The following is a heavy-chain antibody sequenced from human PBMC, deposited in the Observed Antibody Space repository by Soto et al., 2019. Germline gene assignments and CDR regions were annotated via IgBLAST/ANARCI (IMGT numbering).Heavy chain of an antibody. CDR3: ARDLAYSGYDQNWFDP. D-gene: IGHD5-12*01. Sequence: EVQLLESGGGLVQPGGSLRLSCAASGFTFNTYAMTWVRQAPGKGLEWVSLISGSGGSTYYADSVKGRFTISRDNSKNTLYLQMNGLRAEDTAVYYCARDLAYSGYDQNWFDPWGQGTLVTVSS. V-gene: IGHV3-23*01. CDR2: ISGSGGST. J-gene: IGHJ5*02. CDR1: GFTFNTYA.